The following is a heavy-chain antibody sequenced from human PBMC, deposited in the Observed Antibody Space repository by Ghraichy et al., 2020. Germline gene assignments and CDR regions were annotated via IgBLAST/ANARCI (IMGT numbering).Heavy chain of an antibody. CDR1: GFTFSDYY. Sequence: GGSLRLSCAASGFTFSDYYMSWIRQAPGKGLEWVSYISSSGSTIYYADSVKSRFTISRDNAKNSLYLQLNSLRAEDTAVYYCARGAWYDFWSGYYPNWFDPWGQGTLVTVSS. V-gene: IGHV3-11*01. CDR3: ARGAWYDFWSGYYPNWFDP. J-gene: IGHJ5*02. D-gene: IGHD3-3*01. CDR2: ISSSGSTI.